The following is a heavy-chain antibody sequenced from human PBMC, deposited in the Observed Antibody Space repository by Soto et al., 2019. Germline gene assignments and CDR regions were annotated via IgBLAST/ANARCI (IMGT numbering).Heavy chain of an antibody. Sequence: PGGSLRLSCAASGFTFSSYWMHWVRQSPGKGLVWVSQIDSDGRSTTYADTVKGRFTVSIDNPKNKLFLQMNSLRAENTAVYYCVRDYDSSGFYSGHWGQGTPVTVYS. J-gene: IGHJ4*02. CDR1: GFTFSSYW. CDR2: IDSDGRST. D-gene: IGHD3-22*01. CDR3: VRDYDSSGFYSGH. V-gene: IGHV3-74*03.